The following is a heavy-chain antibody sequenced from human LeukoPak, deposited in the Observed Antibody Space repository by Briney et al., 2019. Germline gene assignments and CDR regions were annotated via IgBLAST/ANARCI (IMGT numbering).Heavy chain of an antibody. V-gene: IGHV4-34*01. D-gene: IGHD2-2*01. Sequence: SETLSLTCAVYGGSFSGYYWSWIRQPPGKGLEWIGEINHSGSTNYNPSLKSRVTISVDTSKNQFSLKLSSVTAADTAVYYCASYCSSTSCYDMDVWGKGTSVTVSS. J-gene: IGHJ6*03. CDR3: ASYCSSTSCYDMDV. CDR1: GGSFSGYY. CDR2: INHSGST.